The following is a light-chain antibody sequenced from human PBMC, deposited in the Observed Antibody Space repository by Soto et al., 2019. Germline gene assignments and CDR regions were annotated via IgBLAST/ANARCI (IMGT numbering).Light chain of an antibody. CDR2: GNN. V-gene: IGLV1-44*01. J-gene: IGLJ2*01. CDR3: AAWDDSLNGHVV. Sequence: QLVLTQPPSASGTPGQRVTISCSGSSSNIGSKNVNWYQQLPGTAPKLLIYGNNQRPSGVPDRFSGSKSGTSASLAISGLQSEDEADYYCAAWDDSLNGHVVFGGGTKLTVL. CDR1: SSNIGSKN.